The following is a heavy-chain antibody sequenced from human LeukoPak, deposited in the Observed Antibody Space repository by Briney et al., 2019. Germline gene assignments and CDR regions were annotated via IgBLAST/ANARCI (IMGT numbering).Heavy chain of an antibody. D-gene: IGHD3-22*01. V-gene: IGHV1-18*01. Sequence: GASVKVSCKATGYTFNTYGISWVRQAPGQGLEWMGWINAYNGDTNFAQKFQGRVTMTTDTSTTTAYMELRSLRSDDTAVYYCARGGRDDSSGYYLYYYYYYGMDVWGQGTTVTVSS. CDR2: INAYNGDT. CDR3: ARGGRDDSSGYYLYYYYYYGMDV. J-gene: IGHJ6*02. CDR1: GYTFNTYG.